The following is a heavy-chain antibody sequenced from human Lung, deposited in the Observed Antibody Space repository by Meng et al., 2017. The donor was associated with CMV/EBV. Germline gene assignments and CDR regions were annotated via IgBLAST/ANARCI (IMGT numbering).Heavy chain of an antibody. D-gene: IGHD6-6*01. J-gene: IGHJ4*02. V-gene: IGHV3-23*01. CDR2: ISGSGGST. CDR3: AKDFEYSSSSGEFGY. CDR1: GFTFSSYA. Sequence: GGSLRLSCAASGFTFSSYAMSWVRQAPGKGLEWVSAISGSGGSTYYADSVKGRFTISRDNSKNTLYLQMNSLRAEDTAVYYCAKDFEYSSSSGEFGYWCQGTXVTVSS.